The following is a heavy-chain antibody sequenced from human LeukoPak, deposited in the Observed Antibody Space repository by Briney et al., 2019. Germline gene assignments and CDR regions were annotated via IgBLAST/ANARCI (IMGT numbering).Heavy chain of an antibody. CDR2: ISWNSGII. D-gene: IGHD3-10*01. CDR3: ARDLAGHYYGSGSSFDY. J-gene: IGHJ4*02. V-gene: IGHV3-20*04. Sequence: PGGSLRLSCVASGFPFDDYGMFWVRQSPGKGLEWVSSISWNSGIIDYADSVKGRLTISRDNAKNPLFLQMDSLRAEDTAVYYCARDLAGHYYGSGSSFDYWGQGTLVTVSS. CDR1: GFPFDDYG.